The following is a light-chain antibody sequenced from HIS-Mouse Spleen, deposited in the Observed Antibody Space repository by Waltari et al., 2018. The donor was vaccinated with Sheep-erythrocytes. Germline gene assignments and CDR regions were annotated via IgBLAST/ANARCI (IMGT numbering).Light chain of an antibody. V-gene: IGLV2-23*01. J-gene: IGLJ3*02. CDR2: EGS. CDR1: SSDVGSYNL. CDR3: CSYAGSSTPWV. Sequence: QSALTQPASVSGSPGQSITISCTGTSSDVGSYNLVSWYQPHPGKAPKLMIYEGSKRPSGVCNRLAGSKSGNTASLTISGLQAEDEADYYCCSYAGSSTPWVFGGGTKLTVL.